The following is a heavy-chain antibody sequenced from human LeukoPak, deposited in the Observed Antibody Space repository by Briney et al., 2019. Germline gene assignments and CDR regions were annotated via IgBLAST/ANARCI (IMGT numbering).Heavy chain of an antibody. V-gene: IGHV4-39*07. CDR3: ARFGRGYSGYGGY. Sequence: PSETLSLTCTVSGGSISSSSYYWGWIRQPPGKGLEWIGSIYYSGSTYYNPSLKSRVTISVDTSKNQFSLKLSSVTDADTAVYYCARFGRGYSGYGGYWGQGTLVTVSS. D-gene: IGHD5-12*01. CDR2: IYYSGST. J-gene: IGHJ4*02. CDR1: GGSISSSSYY.